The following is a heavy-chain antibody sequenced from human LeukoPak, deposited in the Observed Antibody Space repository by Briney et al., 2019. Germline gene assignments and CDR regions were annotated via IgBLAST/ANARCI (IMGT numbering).Heavy chain of an antibody. Sequence: GGTLRLSCEGSGFKFNGYAMSWVRQAPGKGLEWVAGIGGVGDRTYYADSVKGRFTISRDNSKDTLFLQMNSLKAEDTAVYYCAKASRQGAVASPLDYWGQGTLVTVSS. CDR2: IGGVGDRT. CDR1: GFKFNGYA. V-gene: IGHV3-23*01. CDR3: AKASRQGAVASPLDY. J-gene: IGHJ4*02. D-gene: IGHD6-19*01.